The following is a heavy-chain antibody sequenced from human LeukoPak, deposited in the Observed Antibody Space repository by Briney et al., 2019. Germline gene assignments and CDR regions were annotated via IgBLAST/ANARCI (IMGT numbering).Heavy chain of an antibody. Sequence: GGSLRLSCTTSGFTFGSYTMSWFRQAPGKGLDWLGFIRSKTYGETIEYAASVEGRFTISRDDSRSIAYLQLNSLKTEDTAVYYCTRGAWGYYYDPFFDFWGQGTLVTVSS. CDR2: IRSKTYGETI. CDR3: TRGAWGYYYDPFFDF. CDR1: GFTFGSYT. V-gene: IGHV3-49*03. J-gene: IGHJ4*02. D-gene: IGHD3-22*01.